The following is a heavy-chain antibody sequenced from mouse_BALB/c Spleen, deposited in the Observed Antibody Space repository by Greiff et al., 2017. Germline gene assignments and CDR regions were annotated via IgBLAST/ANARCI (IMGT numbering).Heavy chain of an antibody. CDR1: GYTFTDYY. CDR3: ARHDLPEAWFAY. CDR2: IYPGSGNT. J-gene: IGHJ3*01. D-gene: IGHD2-12*01. V-gene: IGHV1-84*02. Sequence: QVQLQQSGPELVKPGASVKISCKASGYTFTDYYINWVKQKPGQGLEWIGWIYPGSGNTKYNEKFKGKATLTVDTSSSTAYMQFSSLTTEDSAIYYCARHDLPEAWFAYWGQGTLVTVSA.